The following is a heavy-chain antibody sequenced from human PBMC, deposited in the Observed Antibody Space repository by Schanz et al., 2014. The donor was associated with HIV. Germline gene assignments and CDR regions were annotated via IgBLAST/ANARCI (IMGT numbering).Heavy chain of an antibody. CDR3: ARDKGDNWAGFYYYYGMDV. V-gene: IGHV3-30*03. CDR2: ISYDGNNQ. CDR1: GFTFNNFG. J-gene: IGHJ6*02. D-gene: IGHD1-20*01. Sequence: QVQLVQSGGGVVQPGRSLRLSCAVSGFTFNNFGMHWVRQAPGKGLEWVAVISYDGNNQYYADSVKGRFTISRDNARNTLYLQMNSLRAEDTAVYYCARDKGDNWAGFYYYYGMDVWGQGTTVTVSS.